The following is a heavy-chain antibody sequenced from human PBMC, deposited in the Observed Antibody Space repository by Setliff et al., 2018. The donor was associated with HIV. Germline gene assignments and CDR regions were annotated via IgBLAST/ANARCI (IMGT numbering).Heavy chain of an antibody. CDR1: GGSINNYY. J-gene: IGHJ4*02. CDR2: IYTSGTT. CDR3: ARKGNWNYPYDY. Sequence: KPSETLSLTCTVSGGSINNYYWSWIRQPPGKGLEWIGYIYTSGTTNYNPSLKSRVTISIDTSKNQFSLRLTSVTAADTAVYYCARKGNWNYPYDYWGQGTLVTVSS. D-gene: IGHD1-7*01. V-gene: IGHV4-4*09.